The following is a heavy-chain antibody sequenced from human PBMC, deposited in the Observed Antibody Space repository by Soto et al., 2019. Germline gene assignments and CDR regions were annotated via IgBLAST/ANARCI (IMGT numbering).Heavy chain of an antibody. CDR2: IYYSGSA. Sequence: QVQLQESGPGLVKPSETLSLTCTVSGGSVSSGSYYWSWIRQPPGKGLEWIGYIYYSGSANYNPSLNSRVTISVDTSKNQFSLKLSSVTAADTAVYYCATYPTTVTSDYWGQGTLVTVSS. V-gene: IGHV4-61*01. D-gene: IGHD4-17*01. CDR1: GGSVSSGSYY. CDR3: ATYPTTVTSDY. J-gene: IGHJ4*02.